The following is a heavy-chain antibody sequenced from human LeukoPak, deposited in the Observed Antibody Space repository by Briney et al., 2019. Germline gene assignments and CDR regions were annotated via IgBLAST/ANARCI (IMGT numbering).Heavy chain of an antibody. D-gene: IGHD1-20*01. CDR3: ERDTRYNWKTIDY. Sequence: GGTLRLSCAASGFTFSSYAMHWVRQAPGRGLEWVGDISYDGSNKYYADSVKGRFTIARDNSKNTLYLQMNSLRAEDTAVYYCERDTRYNWKTIDYWGQGTLVTVSS. J-gene: IGHJ4*02. CDR1: GFTFSSYA. V-gene: IGHV3-30-3*01. CDR2: ISYDGSNK.